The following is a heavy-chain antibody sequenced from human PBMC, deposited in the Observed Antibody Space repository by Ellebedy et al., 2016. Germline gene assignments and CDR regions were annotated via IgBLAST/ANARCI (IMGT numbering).Heavy chain of an antibody. CDR3: ARSSRGRGDYFDY. CDR2: TWPVGSKK. J-gene: IGHJ4*02. D-gene: IGHD3-16*01. V-gene: IGHV3-33*08. CDR1: GFTFSSNR. Sequence: GGSLRLXCAASGFTFSSNRMYWVCQVPPKAQKRVAITWPVGSKKNYVDSVKGRFTISRDNFKNTVYLQMNSLRDEDTAVYYCARSSRGRGDYFDYWGQGILVTVSS.